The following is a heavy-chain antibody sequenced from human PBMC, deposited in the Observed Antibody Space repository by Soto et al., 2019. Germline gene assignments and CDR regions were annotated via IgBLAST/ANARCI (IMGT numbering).Heavy chain of an antibody. CDR1: GGSISSGGYY. V-gene: IGHV4-31*03. J-gene: IGHJ6*03. D-gene: IGHD5-12*01. CDR2: IYYSGST. CDR3: AREASGYDAIYYYMDV. Sequence: SETLSLTCTVSGGSISSGGYYWSWIRQHPGKGLEWIGYIYYSGSTYYNPSLKSRVTISVDTSKNQFSLKLSSVTAADTAVYYCAREASGYDAIYYYMDVWGKGTTVTVSS.